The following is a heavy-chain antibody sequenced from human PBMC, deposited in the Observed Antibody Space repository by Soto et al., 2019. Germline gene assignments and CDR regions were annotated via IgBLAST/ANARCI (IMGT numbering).Heavy chain of an antibody. CDR3: AREDCDEYSSSSPCYYYYGMDV. V-gene: IGHV1-69*13. CDR1: GGTFSSYA. CDR2: IIPIFGTA. Sequence: SVKVSCRASGGTFSSYAISWVRQAPGQGLEWMGGIIPIFGTANYAQKFQGRVTITADESTSKAYMELSSLRSEDTAVYYCAREDCDEYSSSSPCYYYYGMDVGGQGTTVTVSS. J-gene: IGHJ6*02. D-gene: IGHD6-6*01.